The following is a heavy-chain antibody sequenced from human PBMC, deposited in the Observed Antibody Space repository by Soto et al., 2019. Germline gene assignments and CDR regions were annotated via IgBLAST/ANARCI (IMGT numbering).Heavy chain of an antibody. CDR3: VSDVIAPPNVSDP. CDR2: VYYSGTT. J-gene: IGHJ5*02. D-gene: IGHD2-21*01. Sequence: SETLSLTCTVSGGSIDSGDYYWSWIRQPPGKGLEGIGNVYYSGTTNYNPFLKSRVTLSLDKSKNQFSLKMNSVTAADTAVYYCVSDVIAPPNVSDPWGQGTLVTVSS. V-gene: IGHV4-61*08. CDR1: GGSIDSGDYY.